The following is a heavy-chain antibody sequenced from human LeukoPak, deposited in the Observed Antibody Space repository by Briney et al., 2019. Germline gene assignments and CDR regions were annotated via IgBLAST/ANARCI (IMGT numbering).Heavy chain of an antibody. D-gene: IGHD5-24*01. Sequence: ETLSLTCTVSGGSIRSSYYYWGWIRQPPGKGLEWVSSISSSSSYIYYADSVRGRFTISRDNAKNSLYLQMNSLRAEDTAVYYCARGRDGSQSPIDDWGQGTLVTVSS. CDR3: ARGRDGSQSPIDD. J-gene: IGHJ4*02. V-gene: IGHV3-21*01. CDR2: ISSSSSYI. CDR1: GGSIRSSYYY.